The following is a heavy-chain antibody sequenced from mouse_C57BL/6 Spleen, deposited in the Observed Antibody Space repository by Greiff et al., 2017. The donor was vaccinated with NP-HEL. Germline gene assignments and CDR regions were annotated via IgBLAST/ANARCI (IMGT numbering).Heavy chain of an antibody. CDR3: ARSPQLFSVAY. Sequence: ESGPGLVKPSQSLSLTCSVTGYSITSGYYWNWIRQFPGNKLEWMGYISYDGSNNYNPSLQNRISITRDTSKNQFFLKLNSVTTEDTATYYCARSPQLFSVAYWGQGTLVTVSA. CDR2: ISYDGSN. D-gene: IGHD4-1*02. J-gene: IGHJ3*01. V-gene: IGHV3-6*01. CDR1: GYSITSGYY.